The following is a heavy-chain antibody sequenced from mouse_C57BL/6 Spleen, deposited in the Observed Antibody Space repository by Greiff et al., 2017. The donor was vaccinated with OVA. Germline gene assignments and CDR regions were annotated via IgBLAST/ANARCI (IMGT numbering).Heavy chain of an antibody. D-gene: IGHD4-1*01. CDR2: ISDGGSST. V-gene: IGHV5-4*01. CDR1: GFTFSSYA. J-gene: IGHJ3*01. Sequence: EVKLMESGGGLVKPGGSLKLSCAASGFTFSSYAMSWVRQTPEKRLEWVATISDGGSSTYYPDNVKGRFTISRDNAKNNLYLQMSQLKAEDTAMYYCARDGANWDLFAYWGQGTLVTVSA. CDR3: ARDGANWDLFAY.